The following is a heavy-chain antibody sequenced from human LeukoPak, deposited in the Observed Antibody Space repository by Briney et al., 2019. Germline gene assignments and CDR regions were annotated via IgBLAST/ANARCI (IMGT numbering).Heavy chain of an antibody. V-gene: IGHV4-38-2*02. J-gene: IGHJ5*02. CDR2: IYHSGST. CDR1: GHSISSGYY. Sequence: SETLSLTCSVSGHSISSGYYWGWIRQPPGKGLEWIGRIYHSGSTYYNPSLKSRITISVDMSKNQFSLKLSSVTAADTAVYYCARDIRQWPFPNWFDPWGQGTLVTVSS. D-gene: IGHD6-19*01. CDR3: ARDIRQWPFPNWFDP.